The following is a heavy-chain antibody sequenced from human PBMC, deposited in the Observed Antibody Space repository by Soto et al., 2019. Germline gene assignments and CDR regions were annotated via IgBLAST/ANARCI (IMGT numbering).Heavy chain of an antibody. D-gene: IGHD3-3*01. V-gene: IGHV1-69*01. CDR2: IIPTFGTA. CDR3: ARSPYYDFWSGYYRSFDY. J-gene: IGHJ4*02. CDR1: GGTFSSYA. Sequence: QVQLVQSGAEVQKPGSSVKVSCKASGGTFSSYAISWVRQAPGQGLEWMGGIIPTFGTANYAQKFQGRVTITADESTSTAYMELSSLRSEDTAVYYCARSPYYDFWSGYYRSFDYWGQGTLVTVSS.